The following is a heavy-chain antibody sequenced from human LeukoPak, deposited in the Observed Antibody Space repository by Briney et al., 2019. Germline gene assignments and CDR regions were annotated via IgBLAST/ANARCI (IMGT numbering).Heavy chain of an antibody. CDR2: ISAYNGNT. V-gene: IGHV1-18*01. CDR1: GYTFTSYG. D-gene: IGHD3-3*01. Sequence: ASVKVSCKASGYTFTSYGISWVRQAPGQGLEWMGWISAYNGNTNYAQKLQGRVTMTTDTSTSTAYMELRSLRSDDTAVYYCARERGAIFGVASADYYYYYYMDVWGKETTVTVSS. J-gene: IGHJ6*03. CDR3: ARERGAIFGVASADYYYYYYMDV.